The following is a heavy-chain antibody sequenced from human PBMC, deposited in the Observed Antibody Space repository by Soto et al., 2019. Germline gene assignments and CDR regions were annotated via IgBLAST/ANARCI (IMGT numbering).Heavy chain of an antibody. D-gene: IGHD7-27*01. J-gene: IGHJ3*02. CDR2: IKQDGSEK. Sequence: GGSLRLSCAASGFTFSSYWMSWVRQAPGKGLEWVANIKQDGSEKYYVDSVKGRFTISRDNAKNSLYLQMNSLRAEDTAVYCCASSIRTNCGLRDDAFDIWGQGTMVTVSS. CDR3: ASSIRTNCGLRDDAFDI. CDR1: GFTFSSYW. V-gene: IGHV3-7*03.